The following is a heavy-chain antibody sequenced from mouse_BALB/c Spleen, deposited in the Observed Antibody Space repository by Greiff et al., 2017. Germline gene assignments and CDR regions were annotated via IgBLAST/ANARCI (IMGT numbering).Heavy chain of an antibody. V-gene: IGHV5-2*01. D-gene: IGHD1-1*01. J-gene: IGHJ4*01. CDR1: EYEFPSHD. CDR2: INSDGGST. Sequence: DVHLVESGGGLVQPGESLKLSCESNEYEFPSHDMSWVRKTPEKRLEWVAAINSDGGSTYYPDTMERRFIISRDNTKKTLYLQMSSLRSEDTALYYCARVLRSYYAMDYWGQGTSVTVSS. CDR3: ARVLRSYYAMDY.